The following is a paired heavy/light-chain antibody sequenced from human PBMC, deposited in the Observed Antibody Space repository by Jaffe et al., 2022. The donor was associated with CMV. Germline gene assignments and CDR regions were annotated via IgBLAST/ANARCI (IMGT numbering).Light chain of an antibody. CDR2: KTS. J-gene: IGKJ2*01. CDR3: QQYNTYPRT. V-gene: IGKV1-5*03. Sequence: DIHLTQSPSTLSASVGDRVTITCRASLTINNWLAWYQQKPGTAPKLLIYKTSRLEDGVPSRFSGSGSGTEYTLTISSLQPDDFATYHCQQYNTYPRTFGQGTKLDIK. CDR1: LTINNW.
Heavy chain of an antibody. V-gene: IGHV1-2*02. CDR1: GDTFLGYY. CDR3: ARDGGYSYSYWGDFFDH. D-gene: IGHD3-16*01. J-gene: IGHJ4*02. CDR2: INPNSGET. Sequence: QVQLLQSGSEVKKPGASVRVSCRSSGDTFLGYYIHWVRQAPGQGLEWMGWINPNSGETKYAQNFQGRVTMTRDTSTRTAYLELRRLGLNDTAIYYCARDGGYSYSYWGDFFDHWGQGTLVTVSS.